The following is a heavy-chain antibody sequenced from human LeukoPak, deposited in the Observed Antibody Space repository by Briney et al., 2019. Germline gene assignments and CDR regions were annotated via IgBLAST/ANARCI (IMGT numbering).Heavy chain of an antibody. Sequence: SETLSLTCSVSGGSISSYYWSWIRQPPGKGLEWLGYIYYTGSTNYNPSLESRVTISIDTSKKQLSLKLRSVTAADTAVYYCARDRRESSKPNDAFDIWGQGTMVTVSS. J-gene: IGHJ3*02. D-gene: IGHD4-11*01. CDR1: GGSISSYY. V-gene: IGHV4-59*01. CDR2: IYYTGST. CDR3: ARDRRESSKPNDAFDI.